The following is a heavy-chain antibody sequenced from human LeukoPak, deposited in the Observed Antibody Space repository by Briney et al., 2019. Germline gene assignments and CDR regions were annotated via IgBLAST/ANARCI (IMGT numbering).Heavy chain of an antibody. Sequence: PSETLSLTCTVSGYSISSGYYWGWILQSPGKGLEWIGSIYHGGSTYHNPSLRSRVIVSVDTSKNHFSLKMSSVTAADTAVYYCARDLASCAGDCYSDGFDYWGQGALVTVSS. J-gene: IGHJ4*02. CDR2: IYHGGST. CDR1: GYSISSGYY. D-gene: IGHD2-21*02. V-gene: IGHV4-38-2*02. CDR3: ARDLASCAGDCYSDGFDY.